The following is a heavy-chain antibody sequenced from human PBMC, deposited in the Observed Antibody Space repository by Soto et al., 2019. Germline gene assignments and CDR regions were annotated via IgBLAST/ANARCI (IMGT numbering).Heavy chain of an antibody. CDR3: ARESTYYYDSSGYYYRLLDY. D-gene: IGHD3-22*01. CDR1: GGSISSYY. J-gene: IGHJ4*02. Sequence: SETLSLTCTVSGGSISSYYWSWIRQPPGKGLEWIGYIYYSGSTNYNPSLKSRVTISVDTSKNQFSLKLSSVTAADTAVYYCARESTYYYDSSGYYYRLLDYWGQGTLVTVSS. CDR2: IYYSGST. V-gene: IGHV4-59*01.